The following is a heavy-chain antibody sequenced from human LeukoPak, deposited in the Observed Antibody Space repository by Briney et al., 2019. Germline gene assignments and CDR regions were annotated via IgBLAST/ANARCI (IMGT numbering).Heavy chain of an antibody. Sequence: ASVKVSCKASGYTFTGYYMHWVRQAPGQGLEWMGWINPNSGDTNYAQKFQGRVTMTRDTSNSTAYMELSRLRSDDTAVYYCATDRLVVTGTRRRGLNWFDPWGQGTLVTVSS. J-gene: IGHJ5*02. CDR3: ATDRLVVTGTRRRGLNWFDP. V-gene: IGHV1-2*02. CDR1: GYTFTGYY. CDR2: INPNSGDT. D-gene: IGHD1-7*01.